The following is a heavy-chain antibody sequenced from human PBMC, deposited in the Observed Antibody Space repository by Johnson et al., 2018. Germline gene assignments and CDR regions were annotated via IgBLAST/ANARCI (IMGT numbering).Heavy chain of an antibody. CDR3: ARIGYCMGSSCYSFYYYYSYMDV. CDR2: IFYSGST. D-gene: IGHD2-15*01. V-gene: IGHV4-39*07. CDR1: RGSISSSSYY. Sequence: QVQLQESGPGLVKPSETLSLTCTVSRGSISSSSYYWGWIRQPPGKGLEGIGRIFYSGSTYYNPSLESRVTISLDTSKNQFSLKLSSVTAADTAVYYCARIGYCMGSSCYSFYYYYSYMDVWGKGTTVTVSS. J-gene: IGHJ6*03.